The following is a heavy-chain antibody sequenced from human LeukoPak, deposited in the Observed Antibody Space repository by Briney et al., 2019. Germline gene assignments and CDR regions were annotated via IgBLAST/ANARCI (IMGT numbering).Heavy chain of an antibody. CDR1: GGSISNFY. J-gene: IGHJ4*02. CDR3: ARGSSSWHY. D-gene: IGHD6-13*01. Sequence: PSETLSLTCTVSGGSISNFYWSWIRQPPGKGLEWIGYSYYTGSTNYNPSLTSRVTILVDTSKNQFSLKLSSVTAADTAVYYCARGSSSWHYWGQGTLVTVSS. CDR2: SYYTGST. V-gene: IGHV4-59*01.